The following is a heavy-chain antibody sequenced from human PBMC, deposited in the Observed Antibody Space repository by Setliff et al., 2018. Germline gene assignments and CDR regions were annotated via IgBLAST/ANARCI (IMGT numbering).Heavy chain of an antibody. CDR1: GYTFGAHY. Sequence: GASVKVSCKASGYTFGAHYIHWVRQAPGQGFEWMGWINPNSGDTNYAQNFQGRVTMTRDTSINTVYMDLSGLTSDDTAIYYCARAPRLEWILPTFDYWGQGTPVTVSS. V-gene: IGHV1-2*02. CDR3: ARAPRLEWILPTFDY. D-gene: IGHD3-3*01. J-gene: IGHJ4*02. CDR2: INPNSGDT.